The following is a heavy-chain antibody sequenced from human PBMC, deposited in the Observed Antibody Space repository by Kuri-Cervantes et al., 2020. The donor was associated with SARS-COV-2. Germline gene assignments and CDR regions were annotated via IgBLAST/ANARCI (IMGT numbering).Heavy chain of an antibody. V-gene: IGHV3-21*01. CDR3: ANDYSKVLDY. D-gene: IGHD4-11*01. Sequence: GGSLRLSCAASGFTFSSYSMNWVRQAPGKGLEWVSSISSSSSYIYYADSVKGRFTISRDKSNNTLYLQMNSLRPEDTAVYYCANDYSKVLDYWGQGTLVTVSS. CDR1: GFTFSSYS. CDR2: ISSSSSYI. J-gene: IGHJ4*02.